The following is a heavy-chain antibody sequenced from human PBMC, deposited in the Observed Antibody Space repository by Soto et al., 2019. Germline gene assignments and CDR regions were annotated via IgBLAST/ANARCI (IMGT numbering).Heavy chain of an antibody. J-gene: IGHJ6*02. Sequence: GASVKVSCKASGYFFSGYHLHWVRQAPGQGLEWMGWMNSNSGSTNFAQKFQGRVTMTRDTSISTAYMELGRLRSDDTAVYYCARGDAPVAADYGMDVWGQGTTVTVSS. CDR2: MNSNSGST. D-gene: IGHD6-19*01. CDR3: ARGDAPVAADYGMDV. V-gene: IGHV1-2*02. CDR1: GYFFSGYH.